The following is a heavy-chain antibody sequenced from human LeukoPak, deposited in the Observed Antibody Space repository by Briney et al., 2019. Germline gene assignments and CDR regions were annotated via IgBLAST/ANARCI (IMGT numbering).Heavy chain of an antibody. CDR1: GGSLSGYY. D-gene: IGHD6-6*01. Sequence: SGTLSLTCGVHGGSLSGYYWSWIRQSPTKELEWIGEINHSGSTNYNPSLQSRVTISVDTSKNQFYLNLKSMTAADTAVYYCARRRWSSSSVIGYWGRGTRVTVST. J-gene: IGHJ4*02. CDR2: INHSGST. V-gene: IGHV4-34*01. CDR3: ARRRWSSSSVIGY.